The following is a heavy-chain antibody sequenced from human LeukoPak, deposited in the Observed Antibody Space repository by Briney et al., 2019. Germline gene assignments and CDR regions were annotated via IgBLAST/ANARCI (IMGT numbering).Heavy chain of an antibody. CDR1: GFTFSSYA. CDR3: AKDGWYYESSGLGAFDV. D-gene: IGHD3-22*01. Sequence: PGGSLRLSCAASGFTFSSYAMSWVRQAPGQGLEWVSSISGSGGSTYYADSVKGRFTISRDNSKNTLYLLMNSLRAEDTAVYYCAKDGWYYESSGLGAFDVWGQGTMVTVSS. V-gene: IGHV3-23*01. CDR2: ISGSGGST. J-gene: IGHJ3*01.